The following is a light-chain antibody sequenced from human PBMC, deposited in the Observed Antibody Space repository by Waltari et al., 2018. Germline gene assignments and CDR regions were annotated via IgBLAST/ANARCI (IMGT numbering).Light chain of an antibody. CDR1: NSNLGSNY. V-gene: IGLV1-47*02. CDR3: ASWDDRLDAYV. J-gene: IGLJ1*01. CDR2: NDA. Sequence: QSVLTQPPSASETPGQRVTISCSGSNSNLGSNYLYWYQQLPGTAPKLLIFNDADRPSGVPDRFSGSRSATSASLAISGLQSDDESTYYCASWDDRLDAYVFGTGTWVTVL.